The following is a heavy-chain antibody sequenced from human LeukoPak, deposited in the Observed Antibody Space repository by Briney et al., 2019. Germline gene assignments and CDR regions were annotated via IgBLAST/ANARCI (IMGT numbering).Heavy chain of an antibody. CDR2: IYYSGST. V-gene: IGHV4-30-4*01. CDR1: GGSISSGDYY. J-gene: IGHJ3*02. D-gene: IGHD3-22*01. Sequence: SETLSLTCTVSGGSISSGDYYWSWIRQPPGKGLEWIGYIYYSGSTYYNPSLKSRVTISVDTSKNQFSLKLSSVTAADTAVYYCARDPNYYESSGYYPVHAFDIWGQGTMVTVSS. CDR3: ARDPNYYESSGYYPVHAFDI.